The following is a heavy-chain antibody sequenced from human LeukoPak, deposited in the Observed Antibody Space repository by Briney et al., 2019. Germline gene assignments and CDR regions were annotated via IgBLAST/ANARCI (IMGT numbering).Heavy chain of an antibody. CDR1: GGSISSSSYY. CDR2: IYYSGST. Sequence: SETLSLTCTVSGGSISSSSYYWGWIRQPPGKGLEWIGSIYYSGSTYYNPSLKRRVTISVDTSKNQFSLKLSSVTAADTAVYYCARGKGTGDGYNYGYWGQGTLVTVSS. D-gene: IGHD5-24*01. CDR3: ARGKGTGDGYNYGY. V-gene: IGHV4-39*07. J-gene: IGHJ4*02.